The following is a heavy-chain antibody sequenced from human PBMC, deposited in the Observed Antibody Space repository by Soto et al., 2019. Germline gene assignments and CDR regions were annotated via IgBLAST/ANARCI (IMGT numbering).Heavy chain of an antibody. D-gene: IGHD3-16*01. V-gene: IGHV4-30-4*01. CDR1: GGSISSGDYY. CDR3: ARGQYGYGDTPSEYFQH. J-gene: IGHJ1*01. CDR2: IYYSGST. Sequence: PSETLSLTCTVSGGSISSGDYYWSWIRQPPGKGLEWIGYIYYSGSTYYNPSLKSRVTISVDTSKNQFSLKLSSVTAADTAVYYCARGQYGYGDTPSEYFQHWGQVTLVTVSS.